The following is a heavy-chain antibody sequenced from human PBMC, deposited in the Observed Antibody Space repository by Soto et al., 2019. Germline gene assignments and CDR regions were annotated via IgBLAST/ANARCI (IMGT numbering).Heavy chain of an antibody. CDR1: GYTFTSYY. Sequence: ASVKVSCKASGYTFTSYYMHWVRQAPGQGLEWMGIINPSGGSTSYAQKFQGRVTMTRDTSTSTVYMELSSLRSEDTAVYYCARSAVDTAMVTDYYYYYGMDVWGQGTTVPVSS. J-gene: IGHJ6*02. CDR2: INPSGGST. CDR3: ARSAVDTAMVTDYYYYYGMDV. V-gene: IGHV1-46*03. D-gene: IGHD5-18*01.